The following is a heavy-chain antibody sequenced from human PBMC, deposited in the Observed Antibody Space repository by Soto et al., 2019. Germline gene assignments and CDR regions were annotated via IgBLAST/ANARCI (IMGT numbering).Heavy chain of an antibody. CDR2: IYYSGST. D-gene: IGHD6-13*01. CDR1: GGSISSGGYY. Sequence: PSETLSLTCTVSGGSISSGGYYWSWIRQHPGKGLEWIGYIYYSGSTYYNPSLKSRVTISVDTSKNQFSLKLSSVTAADTAVYYCASSIAAALKLFDYWGQGTLVTVSS. CDR3: ASSIAAALKLFDY. V-gene: IGHV4-31*03. J-gene: IGHJ4*02.